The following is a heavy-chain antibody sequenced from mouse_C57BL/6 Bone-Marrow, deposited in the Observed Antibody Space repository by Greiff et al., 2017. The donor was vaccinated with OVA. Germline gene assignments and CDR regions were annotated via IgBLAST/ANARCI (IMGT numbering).Heavy chain of an antibody. CDR3: ARGEDYAMDY. V-gene: IGHV1-69*01. CDR2: IDPSDSYT. J-gene: IGHJ4*01. CDR1: GYTFTSYW. Sequence: QVQLQQPGAELVMPGASVKLSCKASGYTFTSYWMHWVKQRPGQGLEWIGEIDPSDSYTNYNQKFKGKSTLTVDKSAITAYMQISSLTSEDSAVYYCARGEDYAMDYWGQGTSVTVSS.